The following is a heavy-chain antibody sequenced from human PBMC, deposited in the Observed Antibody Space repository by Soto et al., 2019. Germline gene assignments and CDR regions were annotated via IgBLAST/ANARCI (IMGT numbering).Heavy chain of an antibody. CDR2: INPNSGGT. J-gene: IGHJ3*02. CDR3: ARELGSGDAFDI. Sequence: ASVKVSCTAAGYTLTGYYMHWVRQAPGQGLEWMGWINPNSGGTNYAQKFQGWVTMTRDTSISTAYMELSRLRSDDTAVYYCARELGSGDAFDIWGQGTMVTVSS. CDR1: GYTLTGYY. V-gene: IGHV1-2*04. D-gene: IGHD6-19*01.